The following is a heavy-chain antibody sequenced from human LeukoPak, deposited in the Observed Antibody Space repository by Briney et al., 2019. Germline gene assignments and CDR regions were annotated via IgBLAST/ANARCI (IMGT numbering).Heavy chain of an antibody. Sequence: SETLSLTCAVYGGSFSGYYWSWIRQPPGKGLEWIGEINHSGSTNYNPSLKSRVTISVDTSKNQFSLKLSSVTAADTAVYYCARVISGSSGWYGFDYWGQGTLVTVSS. CDR2: INHSGST. J-gene: IGHJ4*02. CDR3: ARVISGSSGWYGFDY. D-gene: IGHD6-19*01. V-gene: IGHV4-34*01. CDR1: GGSFSGYY.